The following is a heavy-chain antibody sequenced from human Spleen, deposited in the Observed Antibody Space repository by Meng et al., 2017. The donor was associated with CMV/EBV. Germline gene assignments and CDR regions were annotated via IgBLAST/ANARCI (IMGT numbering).Heavy chain of an antibody. CDR3: ARDQMAYSSSWYVY. Sequence: GESLKISCAASGFTFNTYTMTWVRQSPGKGLEWVSSISGNGNYIYYADSLKGRFTISRDNAKNSLYLQMSSLRAEDTAVYYCARDQMAYSSSWYVYWGQGTLVTVSS. J-gene: IGHJ4*02. CDR1: GFTFNTYT. CDR2: ISGNGNYI. D-gene: IGHD6-13*01. V-gene: IGHV3-21*06.